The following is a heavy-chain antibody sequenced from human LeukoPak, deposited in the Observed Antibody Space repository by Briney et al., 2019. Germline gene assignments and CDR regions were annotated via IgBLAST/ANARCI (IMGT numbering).Heavy chain of an antibody. D-gene: IGHD2-2*01. V-gene: IGHV1-18*01. CDR3: ARVRGSIVVVPAAIRMGGAFDI. CDR1: GYTFTSYD. J-gene: IGHJ3*02. CDR2: ISAYNGNT. Sequence: ASVKVSCKASGYTFTSYDINWVRQAPGQGLEWMGWISAYNGNTNYAQKFQGRVTITTDESTSTAYMELSSLRSEDTAVYYCARVRGSIVVVPAAIRMGGAFDIWGQGTMVTVSS.